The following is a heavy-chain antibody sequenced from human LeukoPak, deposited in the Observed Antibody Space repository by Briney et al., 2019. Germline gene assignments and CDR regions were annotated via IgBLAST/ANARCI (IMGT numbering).Heavy chain of an antibody. J-gene: IGHJ4*02. CDR3: AREAYYDSSGYLFDY. Sequence: ASVKVSCKASGYTFTSYYMHWVRQALGQGLEWMGIINPSGGSTSYAQKFQGRVTMTRDTSTSTVYMELSSLRSEDTAVYYCAREAYYDSSGYLFDYWGQGTLVTVSS. CDR1: GYTFTSYY. D-gene: IGHD3-22*01. CDR2: INPSGGST. V-gene: IGHV1-46*01.